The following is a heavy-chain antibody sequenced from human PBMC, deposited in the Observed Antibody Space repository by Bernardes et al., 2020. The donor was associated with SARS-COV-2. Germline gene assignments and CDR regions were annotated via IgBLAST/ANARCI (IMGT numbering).Heavy chain of an antibody. J-gene: IGHJ4*02. CDR3: ARDHRPIDY. CDR2: IKQDGSEK. CDR1: GFSFSSYW. Sequence: GGSLRLSCAASGFSFSSYWMTWVRQAPGKGLEWVANIKQDGSEKYYGDSVKGRFTISRDNAKNSLYLQMNSLRAEDTAVYYCARDHRPIDYWGQGTLVTVSS. V-gene: IGHV3-7*04.